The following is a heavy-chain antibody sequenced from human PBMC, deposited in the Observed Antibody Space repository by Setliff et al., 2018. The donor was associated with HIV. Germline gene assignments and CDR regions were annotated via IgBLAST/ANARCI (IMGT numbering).Heavy chain of an antibody. D-gene: IGHD5-12*01. J-gene: IGHJ6*03. Sequence: PSETLSLTCSVSGGSVIKDNFYWGWIRQAPAKGLEWIGTLYDTGRTYYNPPLKSRVSIFVDTTKNVFSLNLRSVTAADTAVYFCVNSGYDGDYYYYYMDVWGKGTTVTVSS. CDR1: GGSVIKDNFY. CDR3: VNSGYDGDYYYYYMDV. V-gene: IGHV4-39*01. CDR2: LYDTGRT.